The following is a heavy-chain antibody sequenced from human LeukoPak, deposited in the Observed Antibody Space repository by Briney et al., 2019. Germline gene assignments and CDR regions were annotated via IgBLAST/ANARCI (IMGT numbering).Heavy chain of an antibody. J-gene: IGHJ6*03. CDR1: GGSISSYY. D-gene: IGHD3-3*01. V-gene: IGHV4-59*01. CDR3: ARAGGYDFWSGYYNYYYYYMDV. CDR2: IYYSGST. Sequence: NPSETLSLTCTVSGGSISSYYWSWIRQPPGKGLEWIGYIYYSGSTNYNPSLKSRVTISVDTSKNQFSLKLSSVTAADTAVYYCARAGGYDFWSGYYNYYYYYMDVWGKGTTVTVSS.